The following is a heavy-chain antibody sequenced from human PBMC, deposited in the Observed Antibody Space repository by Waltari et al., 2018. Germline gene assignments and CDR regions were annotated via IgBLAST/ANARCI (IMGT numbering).Heavy chain of an antibody. CDR1: GGSISSGSYY. D-gene: IGHD6-13*01. J-gene: IGHJ4*02. Sequence: QVQLQESGPGLVKPSQTLSLTCTVSGGSISSGSYYWSWIRQPAGKGLAWIGRSYTSGSTNYGPSLKSRVTRTVDTSKNQFSLKRGAVTAADTAVYYCAREARWYDYWGQGTLVTVSS. CDR3: AREARWYDY. CDR2: SYTSGST. V-gene: IGHV4-61*02.